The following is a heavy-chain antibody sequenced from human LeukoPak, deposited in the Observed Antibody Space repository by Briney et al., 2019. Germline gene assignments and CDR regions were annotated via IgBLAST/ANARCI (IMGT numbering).Heavy chain of an antibody. CDR3: ARESDSDYGMDV. Sequence: KAGGSLRLSCAASGFTFSSYSMNWVRQAPGKGLEWVSSISSSSSYIYYADSVKGRFTISRDNAKNSLYLQMNSLRAEDTAVYYCARESDSDYGMDVWGQGTTVTVSS. CDR2: ISSSSSYI. V-gene: IGHV3-21*01. CDR1: GFTFSSYS. J-gene: IGHJ6*02.